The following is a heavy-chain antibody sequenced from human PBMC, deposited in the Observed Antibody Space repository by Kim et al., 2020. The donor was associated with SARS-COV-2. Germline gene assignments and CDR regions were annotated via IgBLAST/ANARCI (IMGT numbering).Heavy chain of an antibody. D-gene: IGHD1-26*01. CDR3: AKGSSGSLRF. CDR1: GFTFSSYG. J-gene: IGHJ3*01. CDR2: ISYDGSNK. V-gene: IGHV3-30*18. Sequence: GGSLRLSCAASGFTFSSYGMHWVRQAPGKGLEWVAVISYDGSNKYYADSVKGRFTISRDNSKNTLYLQMNSLRAEDTAVYYCAKGSSGSLRFWGQGTMVTVSS.